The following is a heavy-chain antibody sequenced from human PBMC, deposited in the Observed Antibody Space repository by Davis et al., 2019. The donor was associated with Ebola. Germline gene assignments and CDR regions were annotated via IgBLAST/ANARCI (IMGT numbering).Heavy chain of an antibody. J-gene: IGHJ4*02. V-gene: IGHV3-23*01. CDR3: AKDPSSIAVAGTFSDY. CDR1: GFTFSSYA. D-gene: IGHD6-19*01. Sequence: GESLKISCAASGFTFSSYAMSWVRQAPGQGLEWVSAISGSGGSTYYADSVKGRFTISRDNSKNTLYLQMNSLRAEDTAVYYCAKDPSSIAVAGTFSDYWGQGTLVTVSS. CDR2: ISGSGGST.